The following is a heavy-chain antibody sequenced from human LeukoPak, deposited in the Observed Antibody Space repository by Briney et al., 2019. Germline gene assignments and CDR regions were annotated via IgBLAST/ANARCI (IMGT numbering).Heavy chain of an antibody. Sequence: SETLSLTCTVSGGSMSGYYWGWIRQPPGKGLEWIGYIFYSGSTTHNPSLKSRVTISVDTPKNQFSLKLNSVTAADTAVYYCARSDPYYYDSSDYYYYYGMDVWGQGTTVTVSS. CDR3: ARSDPYYYDSSDYYYYYGMDV. CDR2: IFYSGST. J-gene: IGHJ6*02. CDR1: GGSMSGYY. D-gene: IGHD3-22*01. V-gene: IGHV4-59*01.